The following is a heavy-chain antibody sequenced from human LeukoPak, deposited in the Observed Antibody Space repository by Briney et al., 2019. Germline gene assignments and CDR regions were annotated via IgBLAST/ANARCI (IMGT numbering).Heavy chain of an antibody. V-gene: IGHV4-34*01. D-gene: IGHD3-9*01. J-gene: IGHJ5*02. CDR1: GGSFSGYY. CDR2: INHSGST. CDR3: ARGCVSYYDILTGYQGPNWSDP. Sequence: PSETLSLTCAVYGGSFSGYYWSWIRQPPGKGLEWIGEINHSGSTNYNPSLKSRVTISVDTSKNQFSLKLSSVTAADTAVYYCARGCVSYYDILTGYQGPNWSDPWGQGTLVTVSS.